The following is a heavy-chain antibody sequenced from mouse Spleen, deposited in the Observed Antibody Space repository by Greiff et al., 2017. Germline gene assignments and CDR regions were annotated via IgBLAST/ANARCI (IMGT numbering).Heavy chain of an antibody. Sequence: EVKLMESGGGLVKLGGSLKLSCAASGFTFSSYAMSWVRQTPEKRLEWVATISSGGGNTYYPDSVKGRFTISRDNAKNTLYLQMSSLKSEDTAMYYCARHKYDYDEDWYFDVWGAGTTVTVSS. CDR1: GFTFSSYA. J-gene: IGHJ1*01. D-gene: IGHD2-4*01. CDR3: ARHKYDYDEDWYFDV. V-gene: IGHV5-9*04. CDR2: ISSGGGNT.